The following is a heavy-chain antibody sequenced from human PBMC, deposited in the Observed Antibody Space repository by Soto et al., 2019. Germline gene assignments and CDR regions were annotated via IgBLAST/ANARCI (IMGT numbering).Heavy chain of an antibody. V-gene: IGHV1-18*01. D-gene: IGHD2-8*01. Sequence: QVQLVQSGDEERQPGASVKVSCEASGYTFSNYGFSWVRQAPGQGLEWIGWISGFNGKTDYAARVQGRLTLTADTATSTAYMELRSLRYDDTAVYFSTRDGGALTVYAALDYLGQGSLVTVS. J-gene: IGHJ4*02. CDR3: TRDGGALTVYAALDY. CDR1: GYTFSNYG. CDR2: ISGFNGKT.